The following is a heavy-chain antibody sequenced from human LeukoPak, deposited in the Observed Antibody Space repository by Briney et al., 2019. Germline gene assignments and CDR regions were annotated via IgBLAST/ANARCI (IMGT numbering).Heavy chain of an antibody. Sequence: SETLSLTCTVSGGSISSYYWSWIRQPAGKGLEWIGRIYTSGSTNYNPSLKSRVTMSVDTSKNQFSLKLSPVTAADTAVYYCALTGPPNWFDPWGQGTLVTVSS. CDR3: ALTGPPNWFDP. V-gene: IGHV4-4*07. J-gene: IGHJ5*02. CDR2: IYTSGST. CDR1: GGSISSYY. D-gene: IGHD3-9*01.